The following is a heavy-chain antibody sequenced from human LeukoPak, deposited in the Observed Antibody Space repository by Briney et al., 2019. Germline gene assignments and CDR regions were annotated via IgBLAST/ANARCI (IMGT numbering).Heavy chain of an antibody. CDR3: ARGMTYYYYMDV. Sequence: PSETLSLTCTVSGGSISSYYWSWIRQPPGKGLEWIGYIYYSGSTNYKPSLKSRVTISVDTSKNQFSLKLSAVTAADTAVYYCARGMTYYYYMDVWGKGTTVTVSS. CDR2: IYYSGST. V-gene: IGHV4-59*12. D-gene: IGHD2-8*01. CDR1: GGSISSYY. J-gene: IGHJ6*03.